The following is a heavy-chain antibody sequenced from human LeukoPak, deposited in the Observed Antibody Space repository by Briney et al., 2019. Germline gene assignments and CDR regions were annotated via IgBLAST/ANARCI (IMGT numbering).Heavy chain of an antibody. D-gene: IGHD1-26*01. V-gene: IGHV3-48*04. Sequence: PGGSLRLSCAASGFTFSSYSMNWVRQAPGKGLEWVSYISSSSSTIYYADSVKGRFTISRDNAKNSLYLQMDSLRAEDTAVYYCARDVWEQQAWWHNLDLWGQGTLVTVSS. J-gene: IGHJ1*01. CDR2: ISSSSSTI. CDR3: ARDVWEQQAWWHNLDL. CDR1: GFTFSSYS.